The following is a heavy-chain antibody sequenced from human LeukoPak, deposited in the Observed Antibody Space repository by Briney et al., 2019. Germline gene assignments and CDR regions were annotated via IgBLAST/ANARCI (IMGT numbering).Heavy chain of an antibody. CDR3: ASNWAYDYVVQSY. J-gene: IGHJ4*02. Sequence: GGSLRLSCAVSGFTFSSYWMSWVRQAPGKGLEWVANIKEDGSEKYYVASVKGRFTISRDNAKNSLYLQMNSLRAEDTAVYYCASNWAYDYVVQSYWGQGTLVTVSS. CDR1: GFTFSSYW. D-gene: IGHD3-16*01. CDR2: IKEDGSEK. V-gene: IGHV3-7*03.